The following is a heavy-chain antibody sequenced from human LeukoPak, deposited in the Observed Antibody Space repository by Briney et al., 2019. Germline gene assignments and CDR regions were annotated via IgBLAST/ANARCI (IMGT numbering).Heavy chain of an antibody. V-gene: IGHV4-4*09. CDR1: GGSISTYY. CDR2: IYITGST. D-gene: IGHD3-16*01. Sequence: SETLSLTCTVSGGSISTYYWTWIRQPPGKGLECIGCIYITGSTNYNPSLKSRVTMSVDTSKNQFSLRLSSVTAADTAVYYCARSAFYYYYMDVWGKGTTVTVSS. CDR3: ARSAFYYYYMDV. J-gene: IGHJ6*03.